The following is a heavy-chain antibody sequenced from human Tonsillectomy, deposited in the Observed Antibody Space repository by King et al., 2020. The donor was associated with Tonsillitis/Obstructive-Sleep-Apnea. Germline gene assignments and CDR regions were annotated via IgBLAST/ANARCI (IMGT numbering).Heavy chain of an antibody. CDR1: KFTFSSYE. D-gene: IGHD3-10*01. V-gene: IGHV3-48*03. CDR2: ISSSGTTI. J-gene: IGHJ4*02. Sequence: VQLVESGGGLVQPGGSLRLSCAASKFTFSSYEMHWVRQTPGKGLEWVSYISSSGTTIYYADSVKGRFTISRDNAKNSLYLQMNSLGAEDTAVYYCASQLGHHYYGSGSSKPFDYWGQGTLVTVSA. CDR3: ASQLGHHYYGSGSSKPFDY.